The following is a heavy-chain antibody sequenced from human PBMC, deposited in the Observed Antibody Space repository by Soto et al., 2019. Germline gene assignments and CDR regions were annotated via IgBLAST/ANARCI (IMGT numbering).Heavy chain of an antibody. CDR1: GGPISSSSYY. Sequence: SETLSLTYTVSGGPISSSSYYWGWIRQPPGKGLEWIGSIYYSGSTYYNPSLKSRVTISVDTSKNQFSLKLSSVTAADTAVYYCARYSSTWYENWFDPWGQGTLVTVS. D-gene: IGHD6-13*01. J-gene: IGHJ5*02. CDR3: ARYSSTWYENWFDP. CDR2: IYYSGST. V-gene: IGHV4-39*01.